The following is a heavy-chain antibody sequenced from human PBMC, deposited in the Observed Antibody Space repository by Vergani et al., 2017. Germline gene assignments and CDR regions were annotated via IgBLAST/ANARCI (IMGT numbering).Heavy chain of an antibody. CDR2: IYYSGST. CDR3: AGVKSNYGPGRFDP. D-gene: IGHD4-11*01. CDR1: GGSISSSSYY. V-gene: IGHV4-39*07. J-gene: IGHJ5*02. Sequence: QVQLQESGPGLVKPSETLSLTCTVSGGSISSSSYYWGWIRQPPGKGLEWIRSIYYSGSTYYNPSLKSRVTISVDTSKNQFSLKLSSVTAADTAVYYCAGVKSNYGPGRFDPWGQGTLVTVSS.